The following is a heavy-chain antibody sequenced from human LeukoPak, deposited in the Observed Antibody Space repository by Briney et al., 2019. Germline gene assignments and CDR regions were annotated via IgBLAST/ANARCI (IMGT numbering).Heavy chain of an antibody. CDR2: VYSGGST. J-gene: IGHJ6*02. CDR3: ATAGSSELLWDYAMDV. V-gene: IGHV3-53*04. D-gene: IGHD3-10*01. CDR1: GFTVSSNY. Sequence: GGSLRLSCAASGFTVSSNYMIWVRQAPGKGLQWVSLVYSGGSTYYAGSVKGRFTISRHNSNNTLHLQMNSLRVEDTAVYYCATAGSSELLWDYAMDVWGQGTRVTVSS.